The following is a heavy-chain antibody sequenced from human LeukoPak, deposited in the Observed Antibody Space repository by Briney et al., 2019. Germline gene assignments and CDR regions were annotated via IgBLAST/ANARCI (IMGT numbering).Heavy chain of an antibody. CDR2: ISTSGGT. D-gene: IGHD4-17*01. CDR1: GDFISSYS. V-gene: IGHV4-4*07. J-gene: IGHJ4*02. Sequence: SETLSLTCTVSGDFISSYSWTWIRQPAGKGLEWVGRISTSGGTSSKPSLKSLVTLSLDTSKNQFSLRLTSVTAADTAIYYCARQNGDYLWYLDYWGQGTLVTVSS. CDR3: ARQNGDYLWYLDY.